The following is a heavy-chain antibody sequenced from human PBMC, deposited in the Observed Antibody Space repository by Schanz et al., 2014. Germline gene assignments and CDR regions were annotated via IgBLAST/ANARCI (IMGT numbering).Heavy chain of an antibody. CDR1: GFTFSSHW. J-gene: IGHJ4*02. Sequence: DVHLLESGGGLVQPGGSLRLSCAASGFTFSSHWMHWVRQDPGKGLVWVARINSVGSNTDYADSVTGRFTISRDNSKNTVYIQMNSLRAEDTAVYYCARGGPAYYFDDWGQGTLVAVSS. CDR3: ARGGPAYYFDD. V-gene: IGHV3-74*02. CDR2: INSVGSNT.